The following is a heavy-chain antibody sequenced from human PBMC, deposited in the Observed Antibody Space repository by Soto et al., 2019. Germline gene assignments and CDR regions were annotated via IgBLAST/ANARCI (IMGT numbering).Heavy chain of an antibody. CDR2: IHHSGTT. CDR1: GASISGDNW. J-gene: IGHJ4*02. V-gene: IGHV4-4*02. CDR3: LRQFRGAD. Sequence: QVQLQESGPGLVRPSGTLSLTCGVSGASISGDNWWSWGRQPPGKGLEWIGEIHHSGTTNYNPSLKSRATISADTSKNQFSLSPRSVTAADTAVYFCLRQFRGADWGQGTLVAFSS.